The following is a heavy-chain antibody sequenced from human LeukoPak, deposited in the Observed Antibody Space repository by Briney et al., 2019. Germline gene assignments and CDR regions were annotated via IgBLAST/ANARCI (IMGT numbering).Heavy chain of an antibody. CDR1: GGSISTYY. Sequence: SETLSLTCTVSGGSISTYYWSWIRQPPGKGLEWIGYIYYSGRTNYNPSLKSRVTISVDTSKNQFSLKLSSVTAADTAVYYCARSGFNYGAPERWGQGTLVTVSS. D-gene: IGHD4-17*01. CDR2: IYYSGRT. CDR3: ARSGFNYGAPER. J-gene: IGHJ4*02. V-gene: IGHV4-59*01.